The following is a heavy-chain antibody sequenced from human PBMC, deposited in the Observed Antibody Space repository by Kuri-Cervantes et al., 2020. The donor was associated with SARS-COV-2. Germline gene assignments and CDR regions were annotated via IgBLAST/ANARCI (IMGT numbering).Heavy chain of an antibody. J-gene: IGHJ6*03. CDR3: ARDVRYYYMDV. V-gene: IGHV3-30*04. Sequence: GESLKISCAASGFTFSSYAMHWVRQAPGKGLEWVAVISYDGSNKYYADSVKGRFTISRDNSKNTLYLQMNSLRAEDTAVYYCARDVRYYYMDVWGKGTTVTVSS. CDR1: GFTFSSYA. CDR2: ISYDGSNK.